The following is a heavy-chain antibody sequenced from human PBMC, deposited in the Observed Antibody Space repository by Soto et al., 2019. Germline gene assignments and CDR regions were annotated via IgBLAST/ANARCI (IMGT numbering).Heavy chain of an antibody. D-gene: IGHD2-15*01. Sequence: QLQLQESGPGLVKPSETLSLTCTVSGGSISSTTYYWGWIRQHPGKGMEWIGNIFYSGRTYYNPSLKSRATISVDTSKNQFALNLNTVTASDTAVYFCARRRCPNWYDPWGQGTLVNVSS. CDR2: IFYSGRT. V-gene: IGHV4-39*01. J-gene: IGHJ5*02. CDR1: GGSISSTTYY. CDR3: ARRRCPNWYDP.